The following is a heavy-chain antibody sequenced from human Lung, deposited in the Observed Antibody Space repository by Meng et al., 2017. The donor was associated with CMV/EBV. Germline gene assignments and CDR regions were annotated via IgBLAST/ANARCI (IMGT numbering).Heavy chain of an antibody. CDR1: GDSTTNHNW. CDR3: LRRSGGSV. D-gene: IGHD3-10*01. J-gene: IGHJ1*01. Sequence: RALRPALLQPSGLPSLTGAVSGDSTTNHNWWARVRQPPGKGLEWIGEIPHRGSSAYNPSLKSRVSMSIDKSKNQFSLKLTSVTAADTAVYHCLRRSGGSVWGQGTLVTVYS. CDR2: IPHRGSS. V-gene: IGHV4-4*02.